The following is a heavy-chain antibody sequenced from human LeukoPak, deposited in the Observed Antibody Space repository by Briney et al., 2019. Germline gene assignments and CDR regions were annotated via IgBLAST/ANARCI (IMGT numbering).Heavy chain of an antibody. CDR3: AREPTDDDY. D-gene: IGHD5-24*01. V-gene: IGHV3-74*01. J-gene: IGHJ4*02. CDR1: GFTFSTYW. Sequence: WGSLKLSCNATGFTFSTYWMHWVRQAPGKGLVWVARIKGDGSSPISADSVKGRFTTSRKNAKNTLYLQINSLRAEDTAVYYCAREPTDDDYWGQGTLVAVSS. CDR2: IKGDGSSP.